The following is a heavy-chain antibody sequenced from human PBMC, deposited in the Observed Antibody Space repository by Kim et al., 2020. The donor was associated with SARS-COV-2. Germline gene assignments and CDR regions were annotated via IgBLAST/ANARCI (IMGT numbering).Heavy chain of an antibody. CDR3: ARSLAAVAEFDF. CDR1: GFIFSDSA. V-gene: IGHV3-48*03. D-gene: IGHD6-19*01. Sequence: GGSLRLSCAASGFIFSDSAMNWVRQAPGKGLEWIAYIRSSGDTEFYADSVKGRFTISRDNAEHSLYLQMDSLRVEDTAVYYCARSLAAVAEFDFWGQGILVTVSS. CDR2: IRSSGDTE. J-gene: IGHJ4*02.